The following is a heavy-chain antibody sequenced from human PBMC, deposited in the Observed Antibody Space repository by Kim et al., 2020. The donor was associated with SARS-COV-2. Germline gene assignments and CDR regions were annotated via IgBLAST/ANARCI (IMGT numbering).Heavy chain of an antibody. CDR3: ARDTPYYDILTGLQSAEYYYYGMDV. J-gene: IGHJ6*02. CDR2: IYYSGST. Sequence: SETLSLTCTVSGGSISSYYWSWIRQPPGKGLEWIGYIYYSGSTNYNPSLKSRVTISVDTSKNQFSLKLSSVTAADTAVYYCARDTPYYDILTGLQSAEYYYYGMDVWGQGTTVTVSS. D-gene: IGHD3-9*01. V-gene: IGHV4-59*01. CDR1: GGSISSYY.